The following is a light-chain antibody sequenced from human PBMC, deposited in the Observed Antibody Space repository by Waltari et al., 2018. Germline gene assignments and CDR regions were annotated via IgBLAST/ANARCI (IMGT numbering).Light chain of an antibody. Sequence: QSVLTPPPSASGTPGQTVTISSSGSTSNIGSNPVLWYQQLPGKAPKLLLYSNNQRPSGVPVRFAASKSGTSAARAISGRRSEDEADYYCVSWDDSLNGPAVGGGTKLTVL. CDR1: TSNIGSNP. CDR3: VSWDDSLNGPA. J-gene: IGLJ2*01. V-gene: IGLV1-44*01. CDR2: SNN.